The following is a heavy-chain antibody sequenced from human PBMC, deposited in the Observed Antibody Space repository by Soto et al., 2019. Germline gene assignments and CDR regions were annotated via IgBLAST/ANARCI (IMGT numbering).Heavy chain of an antibody. CDR2: ISGSGGST. V-gene: IGHV3-23*01. D-gene: IGHD6-6*01. CDR1: GFTFSSYA. J-gene: IGHJ4*02. CDR3: AKDQGEYSSSSRTRSLDY. Sequence: PGGSLRLSCAASGFTFSSYAMSWVRQAPGKGLEWVSAISGSGGSTYYADSVKGRFTISRDNSKNTLYLQMNSLRAEDTAVYYCAKDQGEYSSSSRTRSLDYWGQGTLVTV.